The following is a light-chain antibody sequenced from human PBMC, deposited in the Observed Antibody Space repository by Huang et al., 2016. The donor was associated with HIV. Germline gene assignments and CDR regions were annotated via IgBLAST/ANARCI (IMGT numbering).Light chain of an antibody. CDR1: LPISNW. Sequence: DIQMTQSPSTLSAFVGDRVTITCRASLPISNWLAWYQQKPGKAPKLLIYDASSLESGVPSRFSGSHSGTEFTLTISSLQPDDFATYYCQQFDNYPYTFGQGTKLEIK. CDR2: DAS. CDR3: QQFDNYPYT. V-gene: IGKV1-5*01. J-gene: IGKJ2*01.